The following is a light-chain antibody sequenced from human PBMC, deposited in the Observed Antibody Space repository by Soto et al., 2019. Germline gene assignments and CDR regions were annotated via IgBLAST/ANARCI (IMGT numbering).Light chain of an antibody. J-gene: IGLJ3*02. CDR2: EAT. CDR1: SRDVGSYNL. V-gene: IGLV2-23*01. Sequence: QSALTQPASVSGSPGQSITISCTGTSRDVGSYNLVSWYQQHPGKAPKLLIYEATRRPSGVPNRFSGSKSGNTASLTISGLRAEDEAYYYCCSYAGSNSWVFGGGTKVTVL. CDR3: CSYAGSNSWV.